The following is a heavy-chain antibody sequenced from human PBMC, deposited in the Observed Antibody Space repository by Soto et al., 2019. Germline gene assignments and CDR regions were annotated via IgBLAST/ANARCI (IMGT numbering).Heavy chain of an antibody. V-gene: IGHV3-23*01. D-gene: IGHD3-3*01. CDR2: ISGSGGST. CDR1: GFTFRSYA. J-gene: IGHJ4*02. CDR3: ANTQSEDYDFWSGYYAGINFDY. Sequence: LRLSCAASGFTFRSYAMSWVRQAPGKGLEWVSAISGSGGSTYYADSVKGRFTISRDNSKNTLYLQMNSLRAEDTAVYYCANTQSEDYDFWSGYYAGINFDYWGQGTLVTVSS.